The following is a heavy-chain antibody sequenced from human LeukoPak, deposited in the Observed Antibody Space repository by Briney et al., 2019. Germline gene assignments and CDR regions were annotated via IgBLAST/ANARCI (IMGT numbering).Heavy chain of an antibody. V-gene: IGHV3-74*01. CDR3: AREYVAMAYRHFDY. CDR1: GFTFSSDW. CDR2: INRDGSST. J-gene: IGHJ4*02. Sequence: PGGSLRLSCAAPGFTFSSDWMHWVRQAPGKGLVWVSRINRDGSSTSYADSVKGRFTISRDNAKNTRYLQMNSLRAEDTAVYYCAREYVAMAYRHFDYWGQGTLVTVSS. D-gene: IGHD5-18*01.